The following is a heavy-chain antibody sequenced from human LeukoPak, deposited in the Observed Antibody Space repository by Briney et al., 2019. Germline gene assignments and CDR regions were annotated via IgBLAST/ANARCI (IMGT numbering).Heavy chain of an antibody. J-gene: IGHJ3*02. Sequence: KPGGSLRLSCAASGFIFSNSAMNWVRQAPGKGLEWVSSINNDGSYIYYAGSVKGRFTISRDNAKNSLYLRLNSLRVEDTAVYYCASVGIPSAFDIWGQGTMVTVSS. CDR3: ASVGIPSAFDI. D-gene: IGHD7-27*01. V-gene: IGHV3-21*01. CDR2: INNDGSYI. CDR1: GFIFSNSA.